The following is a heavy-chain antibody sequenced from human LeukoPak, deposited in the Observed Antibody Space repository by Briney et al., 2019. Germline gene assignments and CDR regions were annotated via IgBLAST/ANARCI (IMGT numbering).Heavy chain of an antibody. Sequence: GGSLRLSCAASGFTFSSYAMHWVRQAPGEGLEWVAVISYDGSNKYYADSVKGRFTISRDNSKNTLYLQMNSLRAEDTAVYYCVGVRFLEWLGDAFDIWGQGTMVTVSS. V-gene: IGHV3-30-3*01. CDR3: VGVRFLEWLGDAFDI. CDR1: GFTFSSYA. D-gene: IGHD3-3*01. CDR2: ISYDGSNK. J-gene: IGHJ3*02.